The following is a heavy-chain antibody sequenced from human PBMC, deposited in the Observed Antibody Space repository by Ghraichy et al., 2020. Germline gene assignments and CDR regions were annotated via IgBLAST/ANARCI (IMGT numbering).Heavy chain of an antibody. D-gene: IGHD3/OR15-3a*01. V-gene: IGHV3-23*01. Sequence: GGSLRLSCVASGFTFRTYAMSWVRQAPGKGLEWVSAITDNGGTTYDAESVKGRFTISRDNSKNTLFLQMNSLRDEDTAVYYCAKFARDWPNEYLQHWGQGALVTVSS. CDR1: GFTFRTYA. J-gene: IGHJ1*01. CDR2: ITDNGGTT. CDR3: AKFARDWPNEYLQH.